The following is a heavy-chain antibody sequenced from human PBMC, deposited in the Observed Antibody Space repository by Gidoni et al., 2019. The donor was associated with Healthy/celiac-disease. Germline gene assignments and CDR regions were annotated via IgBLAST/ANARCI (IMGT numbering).Heavy chain of an antibody. D-gene: IGHD6-6*01. CDR2: IRSKAYGGTT. J-gene: IGHJ6*02. V-gene: IGHV3-49*04. CDR3: TRDGVGQLAGWWASYYYGMDV. CDR1: GFTFGDYA. Sequence: EVQLVESGGGLVQPGRSLRLSCTASGFTFGDYAMSWVRQAPGKGLEWVGFIRSKAYGGTTEYAASVKGRFTISRDDSKSIAYLQMNSLKTEDTAVYYCTRDGVGQLAGWWASYYYGMDVWGQGTTVTVSS.